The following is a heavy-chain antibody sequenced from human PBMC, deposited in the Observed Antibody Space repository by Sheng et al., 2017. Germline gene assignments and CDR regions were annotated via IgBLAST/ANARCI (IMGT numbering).Heavy chain of an antibody. CDR3: VRYGRDLGV. J-gene: IGHJ6*02. D-gene: IGHD3-10*01. CDR1: GFTFSASW. Sequence: EVQLVESGGGLVQPGGSLRLSCAASGFTFSASWMSWVRQTPEKGLEWMANIKEDGTKKYYVDSVRGRFTISRDNTKNSLYLQMSSLRAEDTAVYYCVRYGRDLGVWGQGTTVT. CDR2: IKEDGTKK. V-gene: IGHV3-7*01.